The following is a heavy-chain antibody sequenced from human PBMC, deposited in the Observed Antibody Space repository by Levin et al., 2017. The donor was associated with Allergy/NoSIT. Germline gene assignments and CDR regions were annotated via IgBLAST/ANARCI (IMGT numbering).Heavy chain of an antibody. CDR3: VKGCEATVPSGMDV. CDR2: IDWNSGKI. CDR1: GFTFDDYA. D-gene: IGHD1-26*01. V-gene: IGHV3-9*01. Sequence: GGSLRLSCAASGFTFDDYAMHWARQPPGKGLEWVSIIDWNSGKIDYADSVKGRFTISRDNAKKSVYLQMNSLRDEDTALYYCVKGCEATVPSGMDVWGPGTTVIVSS. J-gene: IGHJ6*02.